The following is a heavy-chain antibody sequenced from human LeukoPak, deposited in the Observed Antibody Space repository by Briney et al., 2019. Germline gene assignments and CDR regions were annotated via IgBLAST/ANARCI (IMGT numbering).Heavy chain of an antibody. Sequence: GGSLRLSCAASGFTFSSYAMNWVRQAPGKGLEWVSAIYSSGNTYYADSVQGRFTISRDNSKNTLYLRMNSLRAEDTAVYYCTTDLWFGEHNIRRDPWGQGTLVTVSS. J-gene: IGHJ5*02. D-gene: IGHD3-10*01. CDR3: TTDLWFGEHNIRRDP. CDR2: IYSSGNT. V-gene: IGHV3-23*05. CDR1: GFTFSSYA.